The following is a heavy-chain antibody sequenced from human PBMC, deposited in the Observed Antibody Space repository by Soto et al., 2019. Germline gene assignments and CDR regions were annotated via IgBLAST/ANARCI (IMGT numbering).Heavy chain of an antibody. Sequence: QVQLQQWGAGPLKPSETLSLTCAVYGGSFSGYYWSWIRQPPGKGLEWIGEINHSGSPNYNPSLTSLVTISVDTSKNQFSLKLSSVTAADTAVYDCARQDCTNGVCYYDFDYWGQGTLVTFSS. V-gene: IGHV4-34*01. D-gene: IGHD2-8*01. J-gene: IGHJ4*02. CDR2: INHSGSP. CDR1: GGSFSGYY. CDR3: ARQDCTNGVCYYDFDY.